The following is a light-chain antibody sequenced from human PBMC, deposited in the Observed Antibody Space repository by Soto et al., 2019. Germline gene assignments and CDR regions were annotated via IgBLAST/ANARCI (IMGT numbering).Light chain of an antibody. CDR3: QQYVGSPLLT. CDR2: GAS. Sequence: EIVLTQSPGTLSLSPGERATLSCRASQSVSSSYLAWYQQRPGQAPRLLIYGASTRATGIPDRFSGSGSGTDFTLTISRLEPEDFAVYYCQQYVGSPLLTFGGGTKVEIK. CDR1: QSVSSSY. V-gene: IGKV3-20*01. J-gene: IGKJ4*01.